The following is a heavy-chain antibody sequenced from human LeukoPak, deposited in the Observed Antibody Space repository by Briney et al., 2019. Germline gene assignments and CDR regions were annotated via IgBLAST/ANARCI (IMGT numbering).Heavy chain of an antibody. Sequence: GGSLRLSCAASGFIFSSYSMSWVRQAPGKGLEWVSVITGSGKNTYYADSVKGRFTISRDNSKNTLYLQMNSLRAEDTAVYYCARDYDFWSGSVNYYYYYGMDVWGQGTTVTVSS. CDR2: ITGSGKNT. CDR1: GFIFSSYS. J-gene: IGHJ6*02. D-gene: IGHD3-3*01. V-gene: IGHV3-23*01. CDR3: ARDYDFWSGSVNYYYYYGMDV.